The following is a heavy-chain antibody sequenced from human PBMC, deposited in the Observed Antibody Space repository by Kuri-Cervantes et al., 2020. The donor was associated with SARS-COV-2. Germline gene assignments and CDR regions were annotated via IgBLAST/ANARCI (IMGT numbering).Heavy chain of an antibody. D-gene: IGHD1-26*01. CDR2: MNPNSGNT. J-gene: IGHJ4*02. CDR1: GYTFTSYD. CDR3: ATAPAHSGRALLAY. Sequence: ASVKVSCRASGYTFTSYDINWVRQATGQGLEWMGWMNPNSGNTGYAQKFQGRVTMTRNTSISTAYMELSSLRSEDTAVYYCATAPAHSGRALLAYWGQGTLVTVSS. V-gene: IGHV1-8*01.